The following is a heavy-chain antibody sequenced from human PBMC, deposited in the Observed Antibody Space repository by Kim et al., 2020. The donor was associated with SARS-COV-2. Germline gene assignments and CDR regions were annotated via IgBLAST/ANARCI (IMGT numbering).Heavy chain of an antibody. CDR3: ARRGSYYYDSSGYYYF. D-gene: IGHD3-22*01. CDR2: IYYSGST. CDR1: GGSISSSSYY. Sequence: SETLSLTCTVSGGSISSSSYYWGWIRQPPGKGLEWIGSIYYSGSTYYNPSLKSRVTISVDTSKNQFSLKLSSVTAADTAVYYCARRGSYYYDSSGYYYF. J-gene: IGHJ4*01. V-gene: IGHV4-39*01.